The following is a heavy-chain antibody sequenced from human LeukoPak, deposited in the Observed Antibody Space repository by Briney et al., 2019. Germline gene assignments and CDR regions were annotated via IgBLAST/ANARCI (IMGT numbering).Heavy chain of an antibody. CDR2: ISAYNGNT. D-gene: IGHD2-2*02. CDR1: GYTFTSYG. V-gene: IGHV1-18*01. J-gene: IGHJ4*02. Sequence: GASVKVSCKASGYTFTSYGISWVRQAPGQGLEWMGWISAYNGNTNYAQKLQGRVTMTTDTSTSTAYMELRSLRSDDTAVYYCAALRYCSSTSSYTWGPAGYWGQGTLVTVSS. CDR3: AALRYCSSTSSYTWGPAGY.